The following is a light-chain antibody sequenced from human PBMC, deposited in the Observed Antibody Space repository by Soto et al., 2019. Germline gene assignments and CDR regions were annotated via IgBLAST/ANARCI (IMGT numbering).Light chain of an antibody. CDR1: QSVSNN. J-gene: IGKJ1*01. V-gene: IGKV3-15*01. CDR2: DAS. Sequence: EIVMTQSPATLSVSPGESATLSCRASQSVSNNLAWYQQRPGQAPRLLIYDASTRATGMPARFSGSGSGTEFTLTISSLQSEDSAVYYCQQYNNWPPWTFGQGTKVEIK. CDR3: QQYNNWPPWT.